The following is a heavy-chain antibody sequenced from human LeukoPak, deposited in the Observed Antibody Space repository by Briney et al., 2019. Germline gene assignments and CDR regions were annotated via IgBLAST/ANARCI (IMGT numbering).Heavy chain of an antibody. V-gene: IGHV1-69*01. D-gene: IGHD6-19*01. CDR1: GGTFSSYA. CDR3: ASTAVAGLYYYYCMDV. J-gene: IGHJ6*04. Sequence: GSSVKVSCKASGGTFSSYAISWVRQAPGQGLEWMGGIIPIFGTANYAQKFQGRVTITADESTSTAYMELSSLRSEDTAVYYCASTAVAGLYYYYCMDVWGKGTTVTVSS. CDR2: IIPIFGTA.